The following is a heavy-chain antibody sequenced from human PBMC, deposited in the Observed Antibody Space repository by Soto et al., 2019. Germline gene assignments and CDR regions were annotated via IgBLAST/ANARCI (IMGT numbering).Heavy chain of an antibody. J-gene: IGHJ6*02. CDR3: ARLDYYYYGMDV. CDR2: IFSNDEK. CDR1: GFSLSNARMG. Sequence: QVTLKESGPVLVKPTETLTLTCTVSGFSLSNARMGVSWIRQPPGKALEWLAHIFSNDEKSYSTSLKSRPTISKDTSKSQVVLTMTNMDPVDTATYYCARLDYYYYGMDVWGQGTTVTVSS. V-gene: IGHV2-26*01.